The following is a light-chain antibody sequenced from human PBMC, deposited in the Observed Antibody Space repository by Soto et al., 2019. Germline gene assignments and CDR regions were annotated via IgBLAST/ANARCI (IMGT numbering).Light chain of an antibody. CDR1: QSVGDN. CDR3: QQYKSWPPLT. Sequence: EIVMTQSPDILSVSPGERATLSCRASQSVGDNLAWYQQRPGQSPRLLIRGASTRAAGVPDRFSGSASGTEFTLTISSLQSDDFALYYCQQYKSWPPLTFGGGAKVDI. V-gene: IGKV3-15*01. J-gene: IGKJ4*01. CDR2: GAS.